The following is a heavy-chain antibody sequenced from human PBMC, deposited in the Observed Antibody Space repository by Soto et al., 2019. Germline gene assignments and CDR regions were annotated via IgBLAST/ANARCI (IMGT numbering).Heavy chain of an antibody. Sequence: GGSLRLSCAASGFTFSSYWMSWVRQAPGKGLEWVANIKQDGSEKYYVDSVKGRFTISRDNAKNSLYLQMNSLRAEDTAVYFCARASAPMTWYFDLWGRCTLVPVSS. V-gene: IGHV3-7*01. J-gene: IGHJ2*01. CDR3: ARASAPMTWYFDL. D-gene: IGHD1-26*01. CDR2: IKQDGSEK. CDR1: GFTFSSYW.